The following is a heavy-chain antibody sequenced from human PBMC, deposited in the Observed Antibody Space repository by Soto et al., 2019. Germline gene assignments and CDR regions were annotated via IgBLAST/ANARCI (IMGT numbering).Heavy chain of an antibody. J-gene: IGHJ4*02. V-gene: IGHV4-34*01. CDR1: GGSFSGYY. Sequence: QVQLQQWGAGLLKPSETLSLTCAVYGGSFSGYYWSWIRQPPGKGLEWIGEINHSGSTNYNPSLKSRVTISVDTSKNQFSLKLSSVTAADTAVYYCARKQARGIRSHRPFDYWGQGTLVTVSS. CDR2: INHSGST. CDR3: ARKQARGIRSHRPFDY. D-gene: IGHD3-3*01.